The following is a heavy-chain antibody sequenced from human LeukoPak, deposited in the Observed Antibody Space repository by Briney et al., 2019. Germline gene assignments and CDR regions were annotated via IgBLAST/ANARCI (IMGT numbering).Heavy chain of an antibody. CDR3: ARVFSETSYGGDYFDY. V-gene: IGHV1-69*13. Sequence: ASVKVSCKASGGTFSSYAISWVRQAPGQGLEWMGGIIPIFGTANYAQKFQGRVTITADESTSTAYMELSSLRSEDTAVYYCARVFSETSYGGDYFDYWGQGTLVTVSS. CDR2: IIPIFGTA. J-gene: IGHJ4*02. CDR1: GGTFSSYA. D-gene: IGHD4-23*01.